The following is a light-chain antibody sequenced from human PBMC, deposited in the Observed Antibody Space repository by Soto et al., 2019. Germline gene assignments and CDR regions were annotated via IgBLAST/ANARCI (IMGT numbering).Light chain of an antibody. J-gene: IGKJ1*01. Sequence: DIPMTQSPSTLSGSVGDRVTITCRASQPISSWLDWYQQKPGKAPKLLIYKASTFNSGVPSRFSGSGSGTKVTLLISSLLPYDATTYYCQHHNGYSAAFGQGTKVDLK. V-gene: IGKV1-5*03. CDR3: QHHNGYSAA. CDR1: QPISSW. CDR2: KAS.